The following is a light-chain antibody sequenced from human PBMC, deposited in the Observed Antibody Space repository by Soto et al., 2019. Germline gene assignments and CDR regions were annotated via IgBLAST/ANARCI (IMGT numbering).Light chain of an antibody. Sequence: EIVLTQSPGTLSFSPVERATLSCRASQSVSSSYLAWYQQKPGQAPRLLIYGASSRATGIPDRFSGSGSGTDFKLNISRLEPEDFAVYYGQEYGISPLPFGGGTKGEMK. CDR1: QSVSSSY. J-gene: IGKJ4*01. V-gene: IGKV3-20*01. CDR3: QEYGISPLP. CDR2: GAS.